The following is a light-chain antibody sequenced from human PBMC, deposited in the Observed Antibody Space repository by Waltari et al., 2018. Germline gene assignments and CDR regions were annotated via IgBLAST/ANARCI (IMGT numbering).Light chain of an antibody. CDR2: AAS. J-gene: IGKJ2*01. CDR1: QHITTS. Sequence: TGQATQHITTSLSWVQQKPGKAPQLLIDAASRLQAGVPARCSGTGSGTAFSFTITSLQPEDSATYYCQHYHSLPYTFGRGTKLQIK. V-gene: IGKV1-33*01. CDR3: QHYHSLPYT.